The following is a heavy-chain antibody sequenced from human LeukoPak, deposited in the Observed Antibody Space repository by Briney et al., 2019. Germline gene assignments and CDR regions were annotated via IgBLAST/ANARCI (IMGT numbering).Heavy chain of an antibody. D-gene: IGHD1-26*01. J-gene: IGHJ4*02. CDR1: GFTFSSYE. CDR3: ARGERWELQGGFDY. CDR2: IGSSSSTI. Sequence: PGGSLRLSCAASGFTFSSYEMNWVRQAPGKGLEWVSYIGSSSSTIYYADSVKGRFTISRDNAKNSLYLQMNSLRAEDTAVYYCARGERWELQGGFDYWGQGTLVTVSS. V-gene: IGHV3-48*01.